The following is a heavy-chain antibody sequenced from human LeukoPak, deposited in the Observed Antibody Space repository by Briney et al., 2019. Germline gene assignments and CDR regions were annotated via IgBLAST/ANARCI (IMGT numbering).Heavy chain of an antibody. Sequence: SETLSLTRTVSGGSISSSNYYWSWIRQPPGRELEWIASINYGGITYYNPSLKSRVTISVDTSKNQFSLRLSSVTAADTAVYLCARYVVSGSGRFYFDYWGQGSLVTVSS. D-gene: IGHD3-10*01. J-gene: IGHJ4*02. CDR2: INYGGIT. V-gene: IGHV4-39*01. CDR1: GGSISSSNYY. CDR3: ARYVVSGSGRFYFDY.